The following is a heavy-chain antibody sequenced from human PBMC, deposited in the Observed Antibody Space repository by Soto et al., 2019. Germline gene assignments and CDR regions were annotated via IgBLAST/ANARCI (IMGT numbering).Heavy chain of an antibody. V-gene: IGHV3-23*01. CDR2: ISGSGGST. Sequence: GGSLRLSCAASGFTFSSYAMSWVRQAPGKGLEWVSAISGSGGSTYYADSVKGRFTISRDNSKNTLYLQMNSLRAEDTAVYYCAKDQVVVVVAATLGWFDPWGQGTLVTVSS. CDR1: GFTFSSYA. CDR3: AKDQVVVVVAATLGWFDP. D-gene: IGHD2-15*01. J-gene: IGHJ5*02.